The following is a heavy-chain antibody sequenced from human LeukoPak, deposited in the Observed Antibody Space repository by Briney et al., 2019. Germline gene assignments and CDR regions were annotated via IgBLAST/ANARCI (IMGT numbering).Heavy chain of an antibody. Sequence: ASVKVSCKASGYTFTGYYMHWVRQAPGQGLEWMGWINPNSGGTNYAQKFQGRVTMTRDTSTSTAYMELSRLRSDDTAVYYCARGITIFGVAHLDYWGQGTLVTVSS. CDR2: INPNSGGT. CDR1: GYTFTGYY. D-gene: IGHD3-3*01. V-gene: IGHV1-2*02. CDR3: ARGITIFGVAHLDY. J-gene: IGHJ4*02.